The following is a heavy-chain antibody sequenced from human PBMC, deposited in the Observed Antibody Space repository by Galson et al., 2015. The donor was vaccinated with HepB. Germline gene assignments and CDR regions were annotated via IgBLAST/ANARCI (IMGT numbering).Heavy chain of an antibody. CDR3: ARDQVLWFGSDEGGMDV. CDR1: GFTFSRYW. J-gene: IGHJ6*02. V-gene: IGHV3-74*01. D-gene: IGHD3-10*01. CDR2: INSDGRST. Sequence: SLRLSCAASGFTFSRYWMHWVRQAPGKGLVWVSRINSDGRSTSYADSVKGRFTISRDNAKNTMYLQMNSLRAEDTAVYYCARDQVLWFGSDEGGMDVWGQGTTVTVPS.